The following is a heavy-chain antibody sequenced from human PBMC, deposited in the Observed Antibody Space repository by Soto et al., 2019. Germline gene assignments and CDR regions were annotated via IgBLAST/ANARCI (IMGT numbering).Heavy chain of an antibody. CDR1: GGSISSGGYS. D-gene: IGHD4-17*01. CDR2: IYHSGST. J-gene: IGHJ4*01. Sequence: SETLSLTCAVSGGSISSGGYSWSWIRQPPGKGLEWIGYIYHSGSTYYNPSLKSRVTISVDTSKNQFSLKLSSVTAADTAVYYCARHGTVTMNFDYWGPGTLVTVSS. CDR3: ARHGTVTMNFDY. V-gene: IGHV4-30-2*01.